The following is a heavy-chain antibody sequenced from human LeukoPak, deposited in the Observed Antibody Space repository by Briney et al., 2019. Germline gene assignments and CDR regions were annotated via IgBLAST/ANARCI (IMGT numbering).Heavy chain of an antibody. CDR2: ISGSGGST. CDR3: AKVAGPVSGRYYYDTTSTRRHFDY. Sequence: AGGSLRLSCASSGFTFSSYAMSWVRQAPGKGLEWVSAISGSGGSTYYADSVKGRFTISRDNSKNTLYLQMNSLRAEDTAVYYCAKVAGPVSGRYYYDTTSTRRHFDYWGQGTLVTVSS. V-gene: IGHV3-23*01. J-gene: IGHJ4*02. CDR1: GFTFSSYA. D-gene: IGHD3-22*01.